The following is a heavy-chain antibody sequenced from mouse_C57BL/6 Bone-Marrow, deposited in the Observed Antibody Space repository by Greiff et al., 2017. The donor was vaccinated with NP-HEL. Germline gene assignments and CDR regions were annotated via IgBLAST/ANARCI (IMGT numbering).Heavy chain of an antibody. J-gene: IGHJ1*03. CDR2: IRSKSNNYAT. CDR1: GFSFNTYA. V-gene: IGHV10-1*01. D-gene: IGHD1-3*01. CDR3: VRSLSPYWYFDV. Sequence: EVKLVESGGGLVQPKGSLKLSCAASGFSFNTYAMNWVRQAPGKGLEWVARIRSKSNNYATYYADSVKDRFTISRDDSESMLYLQMNNLKTEDTAMYYCVRSLSPYWYFDVWGTGTTVTVSS.